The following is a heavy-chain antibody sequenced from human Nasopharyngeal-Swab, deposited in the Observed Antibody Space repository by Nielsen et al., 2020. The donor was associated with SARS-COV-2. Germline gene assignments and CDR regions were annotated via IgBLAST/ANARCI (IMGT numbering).Heavy chain of an antibody. CDR2: IIPYLNSA. Sequence: SVKVSCKASGGTFSSYGINWVRLAPGQGPEWMGRIIPYLNSAHYTQKFQARFTITADKSTTTAYMELSSLTSEDTAIYYCATLRRGYGDTDYWGPGTLVTVSS. CDR3: ATLRRGYGDTDY. V-gene: IGHV1-69*04. J-gene: IGHJ4*02. D-gene: IGHD4-17*01. CDR1: GGTFSSYG.